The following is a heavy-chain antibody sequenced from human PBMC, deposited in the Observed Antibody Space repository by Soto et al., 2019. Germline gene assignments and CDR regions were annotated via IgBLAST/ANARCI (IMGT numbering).Heavy chain of an antibody. V-gene: IGHV1-69*13. CDR2: IIAIFGTA. J-gene: IGHJ4*02. D-gene: IGHD4-17*01. Sequence: SVKVSCKASGGTFSSYASSWVRQAPGQGLEWWGGIIAIFGTANCAQKCQRRVRSTAAESTSTAYMELRSLRSEDTAVSYCARGLSGDIFAYWGQGTLVTVSS. CDR1: GGTFSSYA. CDR3: ARGLSGDIFAY.